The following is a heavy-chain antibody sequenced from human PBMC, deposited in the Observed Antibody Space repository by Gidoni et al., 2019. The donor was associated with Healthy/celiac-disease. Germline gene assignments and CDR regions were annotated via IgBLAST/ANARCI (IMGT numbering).Heavy chain of an antibody. CDR3: ARGRGDDGATITRMRYYYYYMDV. J-gene: IGHJ6*03. CDR2: IIPIFGTA. CDR1: GGTFSSSA. Sequence: QVQLVQSGAEVKKPGSSVKVSCKASGGTFSSSAISWVRQAPGQGLEWMGGIIPIFGTANYAQKFQGRVTITADESTSTAYMELSSLRSEDTAVYYCARGRGDDGATITRMRYYYYYMDVWGKGTTVTVSS. D-gene: IGHD5-12*01. V-gene: IGHV1-69*01.